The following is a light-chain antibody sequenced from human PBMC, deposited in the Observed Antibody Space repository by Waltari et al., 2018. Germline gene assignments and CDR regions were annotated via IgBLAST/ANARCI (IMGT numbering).Light chain of an antibody. V-gene: IGKV3-15*01. Sequence: EIVMTQSPATLSVFPGERATLSYRASQSIRSNLAWYQHKPGLAPRLLIYGASTRATGIPARFSGSGSGTEFTLTISSLQSEDFAVYFCQQYDNWLGTFGQGTKVEIK. CDR1: QSIRSN. CDR2: GAS. CDR3: QQYDNWLGT. J-gene: IGKJ1*01.